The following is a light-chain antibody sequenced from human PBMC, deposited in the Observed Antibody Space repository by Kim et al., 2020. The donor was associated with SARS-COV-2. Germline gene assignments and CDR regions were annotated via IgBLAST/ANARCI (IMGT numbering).Light chain of an antibody. J-gene: IGKJ2*01. CDR1: QGISSA. CDR3: QQFNSYPVIYT. Sequence: AIQLTQSPSSLSASVGDRVTITCRASQGISSALAWYQQKPGKAPKLLIYDASSLESGVPSRFSGSGSGTDFTLTISSLQPEDFATYYCQQFNSYPVIYTFGQGTKLEI. V-gene: IGKV1-13*02. CDR2: DAS.